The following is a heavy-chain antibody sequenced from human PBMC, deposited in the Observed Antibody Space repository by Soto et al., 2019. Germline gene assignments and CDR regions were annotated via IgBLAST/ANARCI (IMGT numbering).Heavy chain of an antibody. J-gene: IGHJ4*02. V-gene: IGHV4-34*01. CDR1: GGSFSGYY. D-gene: IGHD6-13*01. CDR3: ARKLWYLGQTLDY. CDR2: INHSGST. Sequence: PSETLSLTCAVYGGSFSGYYWSWIRQPPGKGLEWIGEINHSGSTNYNPSLKSRVTISVDTSKNQFSLKLSSVTAADTAVYYCARKLWYLGQTLDYWGQGPLVTVSS.